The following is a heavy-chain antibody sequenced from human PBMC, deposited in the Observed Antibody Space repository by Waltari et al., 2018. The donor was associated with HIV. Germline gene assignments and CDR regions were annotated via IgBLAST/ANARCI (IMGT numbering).Heavy chain of an antibody. V-gene: IGHV3-7*01. D-gene: IGHD2-2*01. Sequence: QVVESGGGFVQPRGSLRLSCAPSGFTFNQHLMTWVRQAPGKGLEWVANIKYDGGEKYYVDSVKGRFTISRDNANNSLYLHMNSLRAEDTAVYYCARDEIMPTSNYFYGMDVWGPGTTVTVSS. CDR3: ARDEIMPTSNYFYGMDV. CDR2: IKYDGGEK. CDR1: GFTFNQHL. J-gene: IGHJ6*02.